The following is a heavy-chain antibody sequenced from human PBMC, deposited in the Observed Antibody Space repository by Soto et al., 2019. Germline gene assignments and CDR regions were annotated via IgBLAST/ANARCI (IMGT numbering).Heavy chain of an antibody. Sequence: QVQLVESGGGVVQPGRSLRLSCAASGFTFSSYAMHWVRQAPGKGLEWVAVISYDGRNKYYADSVKGRFTISRDNSKNTLYLQMNSLRAEDTAVYYCARLATRVVVVATDYWGQGTLVTVSS. V-gene: IGHV3-30*04. J-gene: IGHJ4*02. CDR2: ISYDGRNK. D-gene: IGHD2-15*01. CDR3: ARLATRVVVVATDY. CDR1: GFTFSSYA.